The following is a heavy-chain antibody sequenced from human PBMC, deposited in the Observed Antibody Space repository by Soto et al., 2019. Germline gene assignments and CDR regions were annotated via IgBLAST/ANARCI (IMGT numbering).Heavy chain of an antibody. J-gene: IGHJ4*02. D-gene: IGHD6-19*01. CDR3: ARDPVAGTYFDY. CDR1: GYTFISYG. V-gene: IGHV1-18*01. CDR2: INAFNGNA. Sequence: QVQLVQSGAEVKKPGASVKVSCKASGYTFISYGISWVRQAPGQGLEWMGWINAFNGNANYAQKLQGRVTMTRDTSTSTAYMELRSLRSDDTAVYYCARDPVAGTYFDYWGQGTLVTVSS.